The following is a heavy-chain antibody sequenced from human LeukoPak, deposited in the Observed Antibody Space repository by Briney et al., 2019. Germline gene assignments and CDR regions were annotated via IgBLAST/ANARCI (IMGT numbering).Heavy chain of an antibody. CDR2: ISYDGSNK. Sequence: PGRSLRLSCAASGFTFSSYAMHWVRQAPGKGLEWVAVISYDGSNKYYADSVKGQFTISRDNSKNTLYLQMNSLRAEDTAVYYCARPVAAAAGYFDYWGQGTLVTVSS. CDR3: ARPVAAAAGYFDY. D-gene: IGHD6-13*01. CDR1: GFTFSSYA. V-gene: IGHV3-30-3*01. J-gene: IGHJ4*02.